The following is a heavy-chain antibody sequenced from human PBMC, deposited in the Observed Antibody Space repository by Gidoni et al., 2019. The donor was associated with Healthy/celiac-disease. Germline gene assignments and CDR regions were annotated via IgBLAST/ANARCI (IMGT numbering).Heavy chain of an antibody. J-gene: IGHJ5*02. CDR2: IYWDDDK. CDR3: AHRPIISVVISGWFDP. CDR1: GFSLSTSGVG. D-gene: IGHD2-15*01. Sequence: QITLKASGPTLVKPTQTLTLTCTFSGFSLSTSGVGVGWIRQPPGKALEWLALIYWDDDKRYSPSLKSRLTITKDTSKNQVVLTMTNMDPVDTATYYCAHRPIISVVISGWFDPWGQGTLVTVSS. V-gene: IGHV2-5*02.